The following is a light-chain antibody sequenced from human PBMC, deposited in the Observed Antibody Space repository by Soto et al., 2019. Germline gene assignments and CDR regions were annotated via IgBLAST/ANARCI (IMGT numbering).Light chain of an antibody. CDR2: DTS. CDR1: QIVSTY. CDR3: QKRSDWPIS. J-gene: IGKJ4*01. V-gene: IGKV3-11*01. Sequence: EIVLTQSPVTLSLSPEERASLSCRASQIVSTYLAWYQQKPGQSPRLLIYDTSKRATGLPARFSGSGSGTDFTLTITTPEPEHFAVYSCQKRSDWPISFGGGTKVDI.